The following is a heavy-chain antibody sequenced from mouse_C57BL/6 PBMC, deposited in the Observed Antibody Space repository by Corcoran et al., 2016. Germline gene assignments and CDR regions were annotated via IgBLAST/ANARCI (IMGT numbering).Heavy chain of an antibody. D-gene: IGHD2-5*01. V-gene: IGHV9-3*01. Sequence: QIQLVQSGPELKKPGETVKISCKASGYTFTTYGMSWVKQAPGKGLKWMGWINTYSGVPTYADDFKGRFAFSLETSASTAYLQINNLKNEDTATYFCYSNYGSLDAYWGQGTLVTVSA. CDR3: YSNYGSLDAY. J-gene: IGHJ3*01. CDR1: GYTFTTYG. CDR2: INTYSGVP.